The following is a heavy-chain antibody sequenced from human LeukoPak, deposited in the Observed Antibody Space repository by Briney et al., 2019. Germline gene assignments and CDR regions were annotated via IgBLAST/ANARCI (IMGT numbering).Heavy chain of an antibody. CDR1: GDSISSRSYY. J-gene: IGHJ2*01. CDR3: ANSLGGDYGWFGGQFGL. CDR2: IHSSGST. V-gene: IGHV4-39*02. Sequence: PSETLSLTCTVSGDSISSRSYYWAWLRQVPVKGLEWIGSIHSSGSTYYNPSLKSRLTLSVDTSKNLFSLRLISVTAADTAVYYCANSLGGDYGWFGGQFGLWGRGTLVTVSS. D-gene: IGHD4-17*01.